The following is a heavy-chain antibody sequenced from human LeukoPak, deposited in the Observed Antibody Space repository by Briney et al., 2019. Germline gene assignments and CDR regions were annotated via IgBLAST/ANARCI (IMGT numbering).Heavy chain of an antibody. CDR3: AKDQNYYDSSGYYGGYYFDY. D-gene: IGHD3-22*01. V-gene: IGHV3-11*01. J-gene: IGHJ4*02. Sequence: GGSLRLSCAASGFTFSDYYMSWIRQAPGKGLEWVSYISSSGSTIYYADSVKGRFTISRDNAKNSLYLQMNSLRAEDTAVYYCAKDQNYYDSSGYYGGYYFDYWGQGTLVTVSS. CDR1: GFTFSDYY. CDR2: ISSSGSTI.